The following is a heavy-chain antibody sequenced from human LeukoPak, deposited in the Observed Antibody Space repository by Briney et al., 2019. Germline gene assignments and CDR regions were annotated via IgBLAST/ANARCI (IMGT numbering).Heavy chain of an antibody. CDR3: AKPARTDYADY. D-gene: IGHD1-14*01. J-gene: IGHJ4*02. CDR1: GFTFTSYA. V-gene: IGHV3-23*01. CDR2: ISGSGGNT. Sequence: GGSLRLSCAASGFTFTSYAMNWVRQAPGKGLEWVSAISGSGGNTYYANSVKGRFTISRDNSKNTLYLQMNSLRAEDTAVYYCAKPARTDYADYWGQGTLVTVSS.